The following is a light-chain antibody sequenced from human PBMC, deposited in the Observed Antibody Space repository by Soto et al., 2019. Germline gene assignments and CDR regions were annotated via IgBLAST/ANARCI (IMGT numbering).Light chain of an antibody. J-gene: IGKJ4*01. V-gene: IGKV1-5*01. CDR3: QQSHTYPLT. Sequence: DIQMTQSPSTLSASVGDRVTITCRASQYIRNWLAWYQQKPGQAPKLLIYDASTLQRAVPSRFSGSVSGTEFTLTLSSLQPYGFASYYCQQSHTYPLTFGGGTK. CDR1: QYIRNW. CDR2: DAS.